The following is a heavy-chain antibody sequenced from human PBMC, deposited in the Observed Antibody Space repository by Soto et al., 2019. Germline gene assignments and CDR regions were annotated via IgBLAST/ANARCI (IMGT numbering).Heavy chain of an antibody. D-gene: IGHD2-15*01. CDR2: ISGSGGST. V-gene: IGHV3-23*01. CDR3: AKAGIVVVVAATRYYFDY. CDR1: GFTFSSYA. J-gene: IGHJ4*02. Sequence: PGGSLRLSCAASGFTFSSYAMSWVRQAPGKGLEWVSAISGSGGSTYYADSVKGRFTISRDNSKNTLYLQMNSLRAEDTAVYYCAKAGIVVVVAATRYYFDYWGQGTLVTVSS.